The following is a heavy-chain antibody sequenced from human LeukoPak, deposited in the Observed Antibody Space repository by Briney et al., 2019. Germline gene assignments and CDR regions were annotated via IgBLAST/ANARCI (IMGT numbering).Heavy chain of an antibody. CDR3: ARDLGSGSRYFDY. CDR1: GFTFSSYW. Sequence: GGSLRLSCAASGFTFSSYWMHWVRQAPGKGLVWVSRIKRDGSSTSYADSVKGRFTISRDNAENSLYLQMDSLRAEDTAVYYCARDLGSGSRYFDYWGQGTLVTVSS. D-gene: IGHD1-26*01. J-gene: IGHJ4*02. CDR2: IKRDGSST. V-gene: IGHV3-74*01.